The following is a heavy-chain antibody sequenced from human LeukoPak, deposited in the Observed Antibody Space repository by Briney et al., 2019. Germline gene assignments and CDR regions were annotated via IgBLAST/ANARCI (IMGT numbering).Heavy chain of an antibody. D-gene: IGHD6-19*01. CDR3: ARAVRQWLFDY. CDR1: GYTFTSYY. V-gene: IGHV1-46*01. Sequence: ASVKVSCKASGYTFTSYYMHWVRQAPGQGLEWMGIINPSGGSTSYAQKFQGRVTLTRDTSTSTVYMELSSLRSEDTAVYYCARAVRQWLFDYWGQGTLVTVSS. CDR2: INPSGGST. J-gene: IGHJ4*02.